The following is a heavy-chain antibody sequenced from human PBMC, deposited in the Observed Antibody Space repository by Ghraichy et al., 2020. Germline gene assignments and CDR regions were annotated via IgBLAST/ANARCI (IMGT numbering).Heavy chain of an antibody. CDR1: GFTFGDYS. D-gene: IGHD3-3*01. V-gene: IGHV3-9*01. CDR3: SKDNFRSAFTYSYTA. J-gene: IGHJ5*02. CDR2: ISWSGGSI. Sequence: GGSLRLSCAASGFTFGDYSMNWVRQAPGKGLEWVAGISWSGGSIGYVDSVKGRFTISRDNAKNSLYLQMNSLRPEDTAVYYCSKDNFRSAFTYSYTAWGQGTLVTVSS.